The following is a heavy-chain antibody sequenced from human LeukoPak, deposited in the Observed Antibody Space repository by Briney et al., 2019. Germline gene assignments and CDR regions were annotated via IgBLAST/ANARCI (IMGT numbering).Heavy chain of an antibody. CDR2: IYNSGST. V-gene: IGHV4-59*12. Sequence: PSETLSLTCSVSGGSIRNYYWSWIRQPPGKGLEWIGYIYNSGSTYYNPSLQSRVTISVDTSKNQFSLKLSSVTAADTAVYYCARTPGGDYVWGSYRLRYFDLWGRGTLVTVSS. CDR3: ARTPGGDYVWGSYRLRYFDL. CDR1: GGSIRNYY. D-gene: IGHD3-16*02. J-gene: IGHJ2*01.